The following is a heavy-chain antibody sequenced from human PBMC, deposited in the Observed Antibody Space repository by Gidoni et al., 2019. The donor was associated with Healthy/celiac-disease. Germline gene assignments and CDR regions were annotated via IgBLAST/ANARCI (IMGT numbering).Heavy chain of an antibody. CDR3: AKGAFYFRCAFDI. V-gene: IGHV3-23*01. Sequence: EVQLLEPGGGLVQPGGSLRLSCAASGFTSSSYAMSRFRQAPGKGLEWVSAISGSGGSTSYANSGKGRFTISRDNSKNTLYLQMNGQRAEETAVYYCAKGAFYFRCAFDIWGQGTMVTVSS. D-gene: IGHD3-10*02. J-gene: IGHJ3*02. CDR1: GFTSSSYA. CDR2: ISGSGGST.